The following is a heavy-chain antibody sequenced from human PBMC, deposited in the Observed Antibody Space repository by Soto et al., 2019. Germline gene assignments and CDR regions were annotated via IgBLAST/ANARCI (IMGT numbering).Heavy chain of an antibody. CDR3: ARDPVAGSLVYYFDY. V-gene: IGHV3-30-3*01. D-gene: IGHD6-19*01. Sequence: GGSLRLSCAASGFTFSSYAMHWVRQAPGKGLEWVAVISYDGSNKYYADSVKGRFTISRDNSKNTLYLQMNSLRAEDTAVYYCARDPVAGSLVYYFDYWGQGTLVTVSS. CDR1: GFTFSSYA. CDR2: ISYDGSNK. J-gene: IGHJ4*02.